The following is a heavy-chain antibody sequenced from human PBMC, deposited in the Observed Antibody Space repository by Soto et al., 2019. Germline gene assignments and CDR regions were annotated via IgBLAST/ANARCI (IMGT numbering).Heavy chain of an antibody. J-gene: IGHJ2*01. CDR3: ARTQWLVIQGYFDL. CDR2: IKQDGSEK. V-gene: IGHV3-7*01. CDR1: GFTFSDYW. Sequence: PGGSLRLSCVASGFTFSDYWMSWVRQAPGKGLEWVANIKQDGSEKYYVDSVKGRFTISRDNAKNSLYLQMNSLRAEDTAVYYCARTQWLVIQGYFDLWGRGTLVTVS. D-gene: IGHD6-19*01.